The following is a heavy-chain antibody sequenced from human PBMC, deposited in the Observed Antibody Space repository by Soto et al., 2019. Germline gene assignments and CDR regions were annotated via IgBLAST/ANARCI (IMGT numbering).Heavy chain of an antibody. J-gene: IGHJ6*02. CDR1: GYTFTSYG. V-gene: IGHV1-18*04. Sequence: GASVKVSCKASGYTFTSYGISWVRQAPGQGLEWMGWISAYNGNTNYAQKLQGRVTMTTDTSTSTAYMELRSLRSDDTAVYYCARDPHSSGWQSMYYYGLDVWGQGTPVTVS. D-gene: IGHD6-19*01. CDR3: ARDPHSSGWQSMYYYGLDV. CDR2: ISAYNGNT.